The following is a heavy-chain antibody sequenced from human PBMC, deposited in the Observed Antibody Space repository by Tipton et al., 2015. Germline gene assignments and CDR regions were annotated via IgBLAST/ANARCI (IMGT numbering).Heavy chain of an antibody. CDR3: ARARGRHGGLFDS. Sequence: TLSLTCTVSGDSISRYYWNWIRQPPGKGLEWIGYMFYTGITNYNPSLKSRVTMSRDTSKNQFSLKLTSVTASDTAVYYCARARGRHGGLFDSWGQGILVTVSS. CDR1: GDSISRYY. D-gene: IGHD4-23*01. CDR2: MFYTGIT. J-gene: IGHJ4*02. V-gene: IGHV4-59*01.